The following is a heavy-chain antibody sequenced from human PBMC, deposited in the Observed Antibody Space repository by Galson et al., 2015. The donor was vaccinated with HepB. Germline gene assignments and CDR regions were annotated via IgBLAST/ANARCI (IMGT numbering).Heavy chain of an antibody. Sequence: SLRLSCAASGFTVSSNYMSWVRQAPGKGLEWVSVIYSGGSTYYADSVKGRFTISRHNSKNTLYLQMNSLRAEDTAVYYCARDNGGSTSHRLRKPNYGMDVWGQGTTVTVSS. CDR2: IYSGGST. J-gene: IGHJ6*02. CDR1: GFTVSSNY. D-gene: IGHD2-2*01. CDR3: ARDNGGSTSHRLRKPNYGMDV. V-gene: IGHV3-53*04.